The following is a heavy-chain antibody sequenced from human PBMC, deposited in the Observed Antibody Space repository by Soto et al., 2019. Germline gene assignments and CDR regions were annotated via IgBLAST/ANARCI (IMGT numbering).Heavy chain of an antibody. CDR3: AVLRFLEWSTYFDY. CDR1: GFTFSTYA. J-gene: IGHJ4*02. Sequence: GGSLRLSCAASGFTFSTYAMIWVRQAPGKGLEWVSGISGSGGNTYYADSVMGRFTISRDNSKNTLYLQMKSLRAEDTALYYCAVLRFLEWSTYFDYWGQGTLVTVSS. V-gene: IGHV3-23*01. D-gene: IGHD3-3*01. CDR2: ISGSGGNT.